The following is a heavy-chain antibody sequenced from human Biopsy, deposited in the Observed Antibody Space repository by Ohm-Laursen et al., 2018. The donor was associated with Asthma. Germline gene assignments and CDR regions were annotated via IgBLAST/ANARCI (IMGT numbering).Heavy chain of an antibody. Sequence: SVKVSCKSLGGTFNTYVIGWVRQAPGQGLGWMGWINSVFGTTTYPQKFQDRVTITADDSTSTAYMELSSLRSEDTAVYYCARKAGSCISRTCYSLDFWGQGTLVTVSS. CDR2: INSVFGTT. CDR3: ARKAGSCISRTCYSLDF. CDR1: GGTFNTYV. V-gene: IGHV1-69*13. D-gene: IGHD2-2*01. J-gene: IGHJ4*02.